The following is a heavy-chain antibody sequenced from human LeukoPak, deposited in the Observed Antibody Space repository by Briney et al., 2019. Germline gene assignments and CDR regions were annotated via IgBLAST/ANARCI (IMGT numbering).Heavy chain of an antibody. CDR1: GXTFSSYG. Sequence: PGGSLRLSCAASGXTFSSYGMHWVRQAPGKGLEWVAVIWYDGSNKYYADSVKGRFTISRDNSKNTLYLQVSSLRADDTAVYYCARDMGTTRLDLWGQGTLVTVSS. D-gene: IGHD1-1*01. CDR3: ARDMGTTRLDL. J-gene: IGHJ5*02. CDR2: IWYDGSNK. V-gene: IGHV3-33*01.